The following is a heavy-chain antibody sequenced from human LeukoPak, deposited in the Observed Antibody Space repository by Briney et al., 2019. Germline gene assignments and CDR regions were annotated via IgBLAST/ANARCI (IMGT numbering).Heavy chain of an antibody. J-gene: IGHJ6*03. V-gene: IGHV4-4*07. CDR3: ARAIYSNYGDYYYYMDV. CDR2: IYTSGST. D-gene: IGHD4-11*01. CDR1: GGSISSYY. Sequence: NPSETLSLTCTVSGGSISSYYWSWIRQPAGKGLEWIGRIYTSGSTNYNPSLKSRVTMSVDTSKNQFSLKLSSMTAADTAVYYCARAIYSNYGDYYYYMDVWGRGTTVTVSS.